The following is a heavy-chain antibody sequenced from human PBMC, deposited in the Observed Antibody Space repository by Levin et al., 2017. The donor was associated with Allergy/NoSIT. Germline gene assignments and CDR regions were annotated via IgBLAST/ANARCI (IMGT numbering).Heavy chain of an antibody. CDR3: ARGSIAAAGTGTPTTYYYYYGMDV. CDR1: GGSISSSSYY. V-gene: IGHV4-39*01. J-gene: IGHJ6*02. Sequence: SQTLSLTCTVSGGSISSSSYYWGWIRQPPGKGLEWIGSIYYSGSTYYNPSLKSRVTISVDTSKNQFSLKLSSVTAADTAVYYCARGSIAAAGTGTPTTYYYYYGMDVWGQGTTVTVSS. D-gene: IGHD6-13*01. CDR2: IYYSGST.